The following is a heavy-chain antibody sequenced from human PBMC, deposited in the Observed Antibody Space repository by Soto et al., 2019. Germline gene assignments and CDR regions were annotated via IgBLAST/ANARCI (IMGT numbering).Heavy chain of an antibody. CDR2: INPLFRTP. D-gene: IGHD5-12*01. J-gene: IGHJ4*02. CDR1: GGSFTTDS. V-gene: IGHV1-69*01. CDR3: AKGVASSD. Sequence: QVHLVQSEAEVRKPGSSVKVSCKSSGGSFTTDSIIWVRQAPGQGLEWMGGINPLFRTPVYAQKFQGRVTISADESTSAAHLKVTGLTPEDTAVYFCAKGVASSDWGQGTPVTVSS.